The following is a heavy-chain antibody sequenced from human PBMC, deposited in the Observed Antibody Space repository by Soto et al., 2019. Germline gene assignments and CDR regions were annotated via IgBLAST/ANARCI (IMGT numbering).Heavy chain of an antibody. CDR1: GGSIVSHGDY. D-gene: IGHD3-9*01. J-gene: IGHJ4*02. V-gene: IGHV4-39*01. Sequence: TWCVAGGSIVSHGDYWVRNRQPPGKGLEWIGSIYYRGNTYYSPSLQTRVTISLDKSKSQFSLRLNSVTAADSAVYFCARLEGLATISYYFDFWGQGAQVTVSS. CDR3: ARLEGLATISYYFDF. CDR2: IYYRGNT.